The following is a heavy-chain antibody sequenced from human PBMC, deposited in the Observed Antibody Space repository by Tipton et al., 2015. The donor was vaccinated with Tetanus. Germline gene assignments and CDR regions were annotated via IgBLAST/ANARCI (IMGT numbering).Heavy chain of an antibody. D-gene: IGHD3-10*01. CDR2: IYFDGST. V-gene: IGHV4-59*12. CDR3: ARGVWFGPGPKYYFDY. Sequence: TLSLTCTVSGGSISAYYWSWIRQPPGKGLEWIGYIYFDGSTKYNPSLKSRVTMSLDTSKTQFSLRLSSVTAADTAVYFCARGVWFGPGPKYYFDYWGQGTLVTVSS. J-gene: IGHJ4*02. CDR1: GGSISAYY.